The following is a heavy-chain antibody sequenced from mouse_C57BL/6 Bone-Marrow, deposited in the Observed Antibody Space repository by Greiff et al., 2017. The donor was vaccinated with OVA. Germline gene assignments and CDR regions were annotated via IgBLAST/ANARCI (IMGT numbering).Heavy chain of an antibody. CDR1: GYTFTSYG. Sequence: VHLVESGAELARPGASVKLSCKASGYTFTSYGISWVKQRTGQGLEWIGEIYPRSGNTYYNEKFKGKATLTADKSSSTAYMELRSLTSEDSAVYFCARNYDYDRGFDYWGQGTTLTVSS. CDR2: IYPRSGNT. CDR3: ARNYDYDRGFDY. V-gene: IGHV1-81*01. J-gene: IGHJ2*01. D-gene: IGHD2-4*01.